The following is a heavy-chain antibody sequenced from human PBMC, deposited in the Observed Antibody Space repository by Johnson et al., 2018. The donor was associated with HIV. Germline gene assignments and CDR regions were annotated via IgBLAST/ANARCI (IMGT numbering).Heavy chain of an antibody. J-gene: IGHJ3*02. CDR3: EKDWDVVVTADDAFDI. CDR1: GFTVSSNE. Sequence: VQLVESRGVLVQPGGSLRLSCVASGFTVSSNEMNWVRQAPGKGLEWVSCISGGSTHYEDSRKGRFTISRDKYKNTLHLQMSSLSDEDTAVFYCEKDWDVVVTADDAFDICGQGTMVTVSS. D-gene: IGHD2-21*02. CDR2: ISGGST. V-gene: IGHV3-38-3*01.